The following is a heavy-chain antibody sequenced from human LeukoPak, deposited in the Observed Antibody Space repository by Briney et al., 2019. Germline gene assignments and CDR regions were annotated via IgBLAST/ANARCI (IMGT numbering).Heavy chain of an antibody. V-gene: IGHV3-30*02. D-gene: IGHD3-10*01. Sequence: PGGSLRLSCATSGFTFSRYGMHWVRQAPGKGLEWVAFIRYDGSNKYYADSVKGRFTISRDNSKNTLYLQMNSLRVEDTAVYYCARDSSMLRGPLVIYYFDFWGQGTLVTVSS. CDR1: GFTFSRYG. CDR2: IRYDGSNK. J-gene: IGHJ4*02. CDR3: ARDSSMLRGPLVIYYFDF.